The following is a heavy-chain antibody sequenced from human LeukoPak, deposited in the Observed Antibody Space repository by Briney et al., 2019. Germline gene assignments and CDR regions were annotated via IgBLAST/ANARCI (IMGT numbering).Heavy chain of an antibody. CDR2: ISSSSSYI. Sequence: GGSLRLSCAASGFTFSSYSMTWVRQAPGKGLEWVSSISSSSSYIYYADSVKGRFTISRDNAKNSLYLQMNSLRAEDTAVYYCVRDPIYYDSSGYDSFDYWGQGTLVTVSS. J-gene: IGHJ4*02. CDR3: VRDPIYYDSSGYDSFDY. V-gene: IGHV3-21*01. CDR1: GFTFSSYS. D-gene: IGHD3-22*01.